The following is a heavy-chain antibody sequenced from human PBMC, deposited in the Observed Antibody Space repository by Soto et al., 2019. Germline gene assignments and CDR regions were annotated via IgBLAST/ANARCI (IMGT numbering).Heavy chain of an antibody. J-gene: IGHJ6*02. CDR2: ISYDGSNK. CDR1: GFTFSSYG. CDR3: AKTEYSSSRDYYYGMDV. V-gene: IGHV3-30*18. Sequence: GGSLILSCAASGFTFSSYGMHWVRQAPGKGLEWVAVISYDGSNKYYADSVKGRFTISRDNSKNTLYLQMNSLRAEDTAVYYCAKTEYSSSRDYYYGMDVWGQGTTVTVSS. D-gene: IGHD6-6*01.